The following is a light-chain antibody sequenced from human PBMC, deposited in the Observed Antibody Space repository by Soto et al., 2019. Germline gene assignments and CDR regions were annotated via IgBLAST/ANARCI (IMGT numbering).Light chain of an antibody. J-gene: IGLJ3*02. V-gene: IGLV2-14*01. Sequence: QSALTQPASVSGSPGQSITISCTGTSSDVGGYNYVSWYQQHLVKAPKLMIYDVSNRPSGVSNRVSGSKSGNTASLTISGLQAEDEADYYCSSYTSSSTLVFGGGTKVTVL. CDR2: DVS. CDR3: SSYTSSSTLV. CDR1: SSDVGGYNY.